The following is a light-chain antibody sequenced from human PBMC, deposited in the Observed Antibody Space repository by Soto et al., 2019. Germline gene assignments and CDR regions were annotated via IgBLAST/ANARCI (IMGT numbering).Light chain of an antibody. CDR2: EVN. V-gene: IGLV2-8*01. CDR1: SSDVGRYNY. CDR3: SSYTSSSTNV. Sequence: QSVLTQPPSASGSPGQSVTISCTGTSSDVGRYNYVSWYQQHPGKAPRLMIYEVNKRPSGVPDRFSGSKSGNTASLTVSGLQDVDEADYYWSSYTSSSTNVYGTRTKVTVL. J-gene: IGLJ1*01.